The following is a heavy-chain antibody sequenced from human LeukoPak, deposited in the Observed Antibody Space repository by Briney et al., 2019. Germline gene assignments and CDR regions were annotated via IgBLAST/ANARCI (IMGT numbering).Heavy chain of an antibody. CDR3: QLRFLEWLRDY. V-gene: IGHV4-39*01. D-gene: IGHD3-3*01. J-gene: IGHJ4*02. CDR1: GGSISSNNYY. Sequence: SETLSLTCTVSGGSISSNNYYWGWIRQPPGKGLEWIGSIYYGGYTYYNPSLKSRVTISVDTSKNQFSLKLSSVTAADTAIYYCQLRFLEWLRDYWGQGTLVTVSS. CDR2: IYYGGYT.